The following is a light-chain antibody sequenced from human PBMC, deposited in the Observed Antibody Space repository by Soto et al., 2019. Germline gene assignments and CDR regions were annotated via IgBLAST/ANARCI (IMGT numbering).Light chain of an antibody. CDR2: AAS. CDR1: QSISSY. J-gene: IGKJ1*01. V-gene: IGKV1-39*01. Sequence: DIQMTQSPSSLSASVGDRVTITCRASQSISSYLNWYQQKPGKAPKLLIYAASSLQSGVPSRFSGSGSGTDFTLTISSLQPVDFATYYCQQSYRTPWTFGQGTKVETK. CDR3: QQSYRTPWT.